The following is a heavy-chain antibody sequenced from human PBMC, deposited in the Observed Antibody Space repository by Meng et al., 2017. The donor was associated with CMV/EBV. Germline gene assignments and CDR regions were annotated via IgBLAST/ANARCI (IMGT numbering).Heavy chain of an antibody. CDR2: IYYSGST. V-gene: IGHV4-39*01. D-gene: IGHD6-13*01. CDR3: ARHRQQLILHAFDI. J-gene: IGHJ3*02. Sequence: GSLRLSCTVSGGSISSSSYYWGWIRQPPGKGLEWIGSIYYSGSTYYNPSLKSRVTISVDTSKNQFSLKLSSVTAADTAVYYCARHRQQLILHAFDIWGQGTMVTV. CDR1: GGSISSSSYY.